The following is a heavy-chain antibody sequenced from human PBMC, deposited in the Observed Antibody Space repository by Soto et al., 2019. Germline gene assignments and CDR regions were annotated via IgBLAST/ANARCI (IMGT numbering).Heavy chain of an antibody. J-gene: IGHJ2*01. CDR2: ISWNSGSI. V-gene: IGHV3-9*01. D-gene: IGHD4-17*01. CDR3: AKDTSPYYGEDGHWYFDL. CDR1: GFTFDDYA. Sequence: EVQLVESGGGLVQPGRSLRLSCAASGFTFDDYAMHWVRQAPGKGLEWVSGISWNSGSIGYADSVKGRFTISRDNAKNSLYQQMNSLRAEDTALYYCAKDTSPYYGEDGHWYFDLWGRGTLVTVSS.